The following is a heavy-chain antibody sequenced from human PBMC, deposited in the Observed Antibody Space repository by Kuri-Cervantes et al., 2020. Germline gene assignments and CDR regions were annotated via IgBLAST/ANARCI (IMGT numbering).Heavy chain of an antibody. CDR2: ISGSGGSI. J-gene: IGHJ4*02. Sequence: GSLKISCAASGFTFSSYAMSGVRQAPGRGLEWVLAISGSGGSIYYAAYVEGRFTISRENYKNTLYLQMNSLRTEDTAVYYCAKDLVPDNDYDLFYGYSYWGQGTLVTVSS. CDR1: GFTFSSYA. CDR3: AKDLVPDNDYDLFYGYSY. D-gene: IGHD3-9*01. V-gene: IGHV3-23*01.